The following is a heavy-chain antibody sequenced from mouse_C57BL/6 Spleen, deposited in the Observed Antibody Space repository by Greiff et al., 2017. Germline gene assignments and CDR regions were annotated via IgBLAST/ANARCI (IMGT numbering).Heavy chain of an antibody. Sequence: QVQLQQPGAELVKPGASVKLSCKASGYTFTSYWMHWVKQRPGQGLEWIGMIHPNSGSTNYTEKFKSKATLTVDKSSSTAYMQLSSLTSEDSAFYYCARRRVTTVVDDFGYWGQGTTLTVSS. CDR3: ARRRVTTVVDDFGY. CDR1: GYTFTSYW. V-gene: IGHV1-64*01. CDR2: IHPNSGST. J-gene: IGHJ2*01. D-gene: IGHD1-1*01.